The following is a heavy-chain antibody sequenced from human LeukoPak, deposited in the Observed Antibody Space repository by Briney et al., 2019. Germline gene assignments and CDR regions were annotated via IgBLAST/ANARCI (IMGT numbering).Heavy chain of an antibody. J-gene: IGHJ4*02. Sequence: GGSLRLSWAASGXTFSSYAMRWVRQAPGKGLEWVSSISGSGDSTYNADSVKGRFTISRDKSKNTLYLQMNSLRAEDTAVYYCAKDGGQEVDYWGQGTLVTVSS. CDR1: GXTFSSYA. CDR3: AKDGGQEVDY. D-gene: IGHD3-16*01. V-gene: IGHV3-23*01. CDR2: ISGSGDST.